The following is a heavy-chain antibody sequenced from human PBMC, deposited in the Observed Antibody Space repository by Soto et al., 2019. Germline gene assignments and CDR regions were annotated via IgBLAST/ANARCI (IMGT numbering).Heavy chain of an antibody. D-gene: IGHD3-10*01. CDR3: ARHHYGSGSYDAFAI. CDR1: GGTFSSYA. Sequence: QVQLVQSGAEVKKPGSSVKVSCKASGGTFSSYAISWVRQAPGQGLEWMGGIIPIFGTANHAQKFKVRVTITANESTSTAYMELSSLRSKATAVYYSARHHYGSGSYDAFAIWGQATMVTVSS. J-gene: IGHJ3*02. CDR2: IIPIFGTA. V-gene: IGHV1-69*12.